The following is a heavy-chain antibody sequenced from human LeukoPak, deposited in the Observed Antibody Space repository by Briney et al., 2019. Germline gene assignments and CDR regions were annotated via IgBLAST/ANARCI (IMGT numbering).Heavy chain of an antibody. Sequence: PGGSLRLSCAASGFTVSSNYMSWVRQAPGKGLEWVSSINWNGDSIAYVDSVKGRFTISRDNAKNSLYLQINSLRAEDTALYYCVRGGELVGSYFDYWGPGTLVTVSS. CDR2: INWNGDSI. CDR3: VRGGELVGSYFDY. V-gene: IGHV3-20*04. J-gene: IGHJ4*02. CDR1: GFTVSSNY. D-gene: IGHD3-16*01.